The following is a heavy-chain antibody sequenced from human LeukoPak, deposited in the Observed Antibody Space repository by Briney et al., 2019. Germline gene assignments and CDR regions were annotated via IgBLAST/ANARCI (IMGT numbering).Heavy chain of an antibody. J-gene: IGHJ4*02. V-gene: IGHV1-46*01. CDR3: AREGARYSSSSHGPFDY. CDR1: GYTFTSYD. D-gene: IGHD6-6*01. CDR2: INPSGGST. Sequence: ASVKVSCKASGYTFTSYDINWVRQASGQGLEWMGIINPSGGSTSYAQKFQGRVTMTRDTSTSTVYMELSSLRSEDTAVYYCAREGARYSSSSHGPFDYWGQGTLVTVSS.